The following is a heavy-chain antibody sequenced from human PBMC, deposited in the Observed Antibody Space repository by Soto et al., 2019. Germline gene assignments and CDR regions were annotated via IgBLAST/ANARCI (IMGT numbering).Heavy chain of an antibody. CDR1: GASIIIGDYY. CDR2: IYYSGST. CDR3: ASIYDSSGYYYGNNWFDP. D-gene: IGHD3-22*01. Sequence: SETLSLTCTVSGASIIIGDYYWSWIRQHPGKDLEWIGYIYYSGSTYYNPSLKSRLTISVDTSKNQFSLKLSSVTAADTAVYYCASIYDSSGYYYGNNWFDPWGQGTLVTVSS. V-gene: IGHV4-31*03. J-gene: IGHJ5*02.